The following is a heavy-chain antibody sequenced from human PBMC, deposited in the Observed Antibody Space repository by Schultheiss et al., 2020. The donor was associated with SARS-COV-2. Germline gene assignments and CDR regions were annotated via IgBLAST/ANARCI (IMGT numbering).Heavy chain of an antibody. CDR2: IYSGGST. CDR1: GFTVSSNY. D-gene: IGHD2-2*01. J-gene: IGHJ5*02. Sequence: GGSLRLSCAASGFTVSSNYMSWVRQAPGKGLEWVSVIYSGGSTYYADSVKGRFTISRDNSKNTLYLQMGSLRAEDMAVYYCARDPTGGPQLPLPLGWFDPWGQGTLVTVSS. CDR3: ARDPTGGPQLPLPLGWFDP. V-gene: IGHV3-66*02.